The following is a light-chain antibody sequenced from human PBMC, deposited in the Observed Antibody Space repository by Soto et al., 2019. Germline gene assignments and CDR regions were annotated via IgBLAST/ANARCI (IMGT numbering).Light chain of an antibody. V-gene: IGLV1-51*01. CDR1: SSNIENNY. CDR2: DNN. Sequence: QSVLTQPPSVSAAPGQKVTISCSGSSSNIENNYISWYQQLPGTAPKLLIYDNNKRPSGIPDRFSGSKSGTSATLGITGLQTGDEADYYCETWDTSLSAVVFGGGTKVTVL. CDR3: ETWDTSLSAVV. J-gene: IGLJ2*01.